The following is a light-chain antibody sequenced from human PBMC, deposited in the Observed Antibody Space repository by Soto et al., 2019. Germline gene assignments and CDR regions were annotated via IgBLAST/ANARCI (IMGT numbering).Light chain of an antibody. CDR1: RSNIGARYD. Sequence: QSVLTQPPSVSGAPGQKVTISCTGSRSNIGARYDVHWYQQLPGTAPKLLIYANTNRPSGVPGRFSGSKSGTSASLAITGLQAEDEADYYCQSYDRSLSGSVFGGGTKLTVL. V-gene: IGLV1-40*01. CDR3: QSYDRSLSGSV. CDR2: ANT. J-gene: IGLJ2*01.